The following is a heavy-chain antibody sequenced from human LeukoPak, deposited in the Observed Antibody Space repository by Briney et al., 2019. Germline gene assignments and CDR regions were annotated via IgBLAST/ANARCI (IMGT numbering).Heavy chain of an antibody. J-gene: IGHJ4*02. CDR1: GGSFSGYY. V-gene: IGHV4-34*01. CDR2: INHSGST. D-gene: IGHD3-3*01. Sequence: SETLSLTCAVHGGSFSGYYWSWIRQPPGKGLEWIGEINHSGSTNYNPSLKSRVTISVDTSKNQFSLKLSSVTAADTAVYYCARVGAYPYYDFWSGYYTIDYWGRGTLVTVSS. CDR3: ARVGAYPYYDFWSGYYTIDY.